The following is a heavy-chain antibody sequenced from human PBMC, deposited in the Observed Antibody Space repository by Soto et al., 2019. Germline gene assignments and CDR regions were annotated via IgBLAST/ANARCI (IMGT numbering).Heavy chain of an antibody. CDR1: GFTFSSYA. V-gene: IGHV3-30-3*01. J-gene: IGHJ4*02. D-gene: IGHD1-26*01. CDR2: ISYDGSNK. Sequence: QVQLVESGGGVVQPGRSLRLSYAASGFTFSSYAMHWVRQAPGKGLEWVAVISYDGSNKYYADSVKGRFTISRDNSKNTLYLQMNSLRAEDTAVYYCARGRALRARVGDYWGQGTLVTVSS. CDR3: ARGRALRARVGDY.